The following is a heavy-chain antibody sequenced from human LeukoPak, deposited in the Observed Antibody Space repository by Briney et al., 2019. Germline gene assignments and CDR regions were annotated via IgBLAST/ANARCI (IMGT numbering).Heavy chain of an antibody. CDR2: IYYSGST. D-gene: IGHD4-17*01. V-gene: IGHV4-59*01. J-gene: IGHJ6*02. CDR3: ARDLRSYGLDV. CDR1: GGSISSYY. Sequence: SETLSLTCTVSGGSISSYYWSWIRQPPGNGLEWIGYIYYSGSTNYNPSLKSRVTISVDMSKNQFSLKLSSVTAADTAVYYCARDLRSYGLDVWGQGTTVTVSS.